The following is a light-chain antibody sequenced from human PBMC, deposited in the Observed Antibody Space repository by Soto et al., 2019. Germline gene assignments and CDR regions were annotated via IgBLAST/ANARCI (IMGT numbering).Light chain of an antibody. J-gene: IGKJ1*01. V-gene: IGKV1-5*03. CDR3: QQYNSYPWT. CDR2: KAS. Sequence: DIPMTQSPSTLSASVGDRVTITCRASQSISSWLAWNQQKPGQAPKLLIDKASSLESGVTSRFSGSGSGTEFTLTISSLQPDDFANYYCQQYNSYPWTFGQGTKVEIK. CDR1: QSISSW.